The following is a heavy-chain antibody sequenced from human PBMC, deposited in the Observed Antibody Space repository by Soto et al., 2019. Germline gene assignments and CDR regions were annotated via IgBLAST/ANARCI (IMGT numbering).Heavy chain of an antibody. CDR3: ARDLLPMDV. CDR1: GYTFTSYG. Sequence: QVQLVQSGAEVKKPGASVKVSCKASGYTFTSYGISWVRQAPGQGLEWMGWIRVYNGNTNYAQKLQGRVTMTTDTSARTAYMALRSLRSGDTAVYYCARDLLPMDVWCQGTGVTVSS. V-gene: IGHV1-18*01. CDR2: IRVYNGNT. J-gene: IGHJ6*02.